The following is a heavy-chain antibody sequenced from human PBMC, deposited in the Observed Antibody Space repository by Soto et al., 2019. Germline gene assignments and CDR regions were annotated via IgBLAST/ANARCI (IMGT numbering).Heavy chain of an antibody. D-gene: IGHD6-19*01. J-gene: IGHJ4*02. CDR1: GFTFSSYG. Sequence: QVQLVESGGGVVQPGRALRLSCAASGFTFSSYGMHWVRQAPGKGLEWVAVISYDGSNKYYADSVKGRFTISRDNSKNTLYLQMNSLRAEDTDVYYCAKDGSSGWYCDYWGQGTLVTVSS. CDR3: AKDGSSGWYCDY. V-gene: IGHV3-30*18. CDR2: ISYDGSNK.